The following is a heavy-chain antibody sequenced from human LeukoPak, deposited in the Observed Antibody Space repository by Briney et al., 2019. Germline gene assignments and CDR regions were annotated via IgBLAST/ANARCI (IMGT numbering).Heavy chain of an antibody. Sequence: GSSVKVSCKASGGTFSSYAISWVRQAPGQGLEWMGRIIPILGIANYAQKLQGRVTITADKSTSTAYMELSSLRSEDTAVYYCARVSQRSAYYDSREDYWGQGPLVSVSS. CDR2: IIPILGIA. CDR1: GGTFSSYA. CDR3: ARVSQRSAYYDSREDY. J-gene: IGHJ4*02. V-gene: IGHV1-69*04. D-gene: IGHD3-22*01.